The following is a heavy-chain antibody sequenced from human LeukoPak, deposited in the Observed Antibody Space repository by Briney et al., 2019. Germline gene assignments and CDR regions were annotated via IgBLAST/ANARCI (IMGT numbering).Heavy chain of an antibody. J-gene: IGHJ6*03. CDR3: AKDGDSGYDPTINYYYYMDV. CDR2: ISYDGSNK. CDR1: GFTFSSYG. D-gene: IGHD5-12*01. Sequence: QPGGSLRLSCAASGFTFSSYGMHWVRQAPGKGLEWVAVISYDGSNKYYADSVKGRFTISRDNSKNTLYLQMNSLRAEDTAVYYCAKDGDSGYDPTINYYYYMDVWGKGTTVTVSS. V-gene: IGHV3-30*18.